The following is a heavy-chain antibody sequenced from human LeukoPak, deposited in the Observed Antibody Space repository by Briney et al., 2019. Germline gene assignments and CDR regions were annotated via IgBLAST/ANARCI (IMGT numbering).Heavy chain of an antibody. CDR3: ARHRVPGWFDP. CDR1: GFTFNAYW. V-gene: IGHV3-7*01. J-gene: IGHJ5*02. D-gene: IGHD4/OR15-4a*01. Sequence: GGSLRLSCVASGFTFNAYWMSWVRQAPGKGLEWVANIKQDGSEKYYVDSVKGRFTISRDNAKNSLYLQMNSLRAEDTAVYYCARHRVPGWFDPWGQGTLVTVSS. CDR2: IKQDGSEK.